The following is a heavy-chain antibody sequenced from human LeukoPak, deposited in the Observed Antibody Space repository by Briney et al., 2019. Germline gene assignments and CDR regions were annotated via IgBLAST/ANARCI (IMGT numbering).Heavy chain of an antibody. D-gene: IGHD1-1*01. J-gene: IGHJ4*02. V-gene: IGHV4-39*01. Sequence: SETLSLTCTVSGGSISSSSYYWGWIRQPPGKGLEWIGSIYYSGRTYYNPSLKSRVTISVDTSKNQFSLKLSSVTAADTAVYYCARRLEFLVGWGQGTLVTVSS. CDR2: IYYSGRT. CDR3: ARRLEFLVG. CDR1: GGSISSSSYY.